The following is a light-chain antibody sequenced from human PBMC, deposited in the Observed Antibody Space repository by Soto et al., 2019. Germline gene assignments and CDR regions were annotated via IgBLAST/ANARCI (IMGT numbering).Light chain of an antibody. CDR2: DVT. Sequence: QSALTQPRSVSASPGQSVTISCTGTSSDVGGYNFVSWYQQHPGKAPKLMIYDVTKRPSGVPDRFSGSKSGNTASLTISGLQAEDEADYYCCSYAGSYTLYVFGTGTKVTVL. J-gene: IGLJ1*01. CDR1: SSDVGGYNF. CDR3: CSYAGSYTLYV. V-gene: IGLV2-11*01.